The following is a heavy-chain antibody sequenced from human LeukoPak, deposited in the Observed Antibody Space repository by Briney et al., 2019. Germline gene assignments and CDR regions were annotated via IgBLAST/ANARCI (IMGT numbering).Heavy chain of an antibody. CDR1: GFTFSSYA. D-gene: IGHD5-18*01. J-gene: IGHJ6*02. CDR2: ISGSGDIT. CDR3: ARGLDHYTYTAMAF. Sequence: GGSLRLSCAVSGFTFSSYAMSWVRQAPGKGLEWVSAISGSGDITLYADSVKGRFTISRDNSKNTLYLQMNSLRAEDTAVYYCARGLDHYTYTAMAFWGQGTTVTVSS. V-gene: IGHV3-23*01.